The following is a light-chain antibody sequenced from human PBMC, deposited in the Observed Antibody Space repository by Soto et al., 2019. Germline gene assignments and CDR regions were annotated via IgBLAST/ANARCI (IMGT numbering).Light chain of an antibody. V-gene: IGLV2-14*01. Sequence: QSALTQPASVSGSPGQSITISCTGTSSDVGGYNHVSWYQQHPGKAPKLMIYEVNNRPSGVSNRFSGSKSGNTASLTISWLQADDEADYYCSSYTSSSTPVFGGGTKLTVL. J-gene: IGLJ2*01. CDR1: SSDVGGYNH. CDR2: EVN. CDR3: SSYTSSSTPV.